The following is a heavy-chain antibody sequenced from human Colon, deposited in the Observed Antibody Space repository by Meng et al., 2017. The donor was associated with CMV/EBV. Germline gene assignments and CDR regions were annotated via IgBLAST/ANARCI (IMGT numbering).Heavy chain of an antibody. CDR2: ISWNSGSI. V-gene: IGHV3-9*01. J-gene: IGHJ5*02. CDR1: GFTFDDYA. Sequence: SLKISCAASGFTFDDYAMHWVRQAPGKGLEWVSGISWNSGSIGYADSVKGRFTISRDNAKNSLYLQMNSLRAEDTALYYCAKGPYSSSSKGWFDPWGQGTLVTVSS. CDR3: AKGPYSSSSKGWFDP. D-gene: IGHD6-6*01.